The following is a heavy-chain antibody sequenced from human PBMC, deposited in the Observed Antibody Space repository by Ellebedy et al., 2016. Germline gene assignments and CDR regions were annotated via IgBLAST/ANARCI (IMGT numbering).Heavy chain of an antibody. CDR3: ASAGYSSGWYYFDY. CDR1: GGSISSYY. V-gene: IGHV4-59*12. CDR2: ISYSGST. D-gene: IGHD6-19*01. Sequence: SETLSLTXTVSGGSISSYYWSWIWQPPGKGLEWIGYISYSGSTNYNPSLKSRVTISVDTSKNQFSLKLSSVTAADTAVYYCASAGYSSGWYYFDYWGQGTLVTVSS. J-gene: IGHJ4*02.